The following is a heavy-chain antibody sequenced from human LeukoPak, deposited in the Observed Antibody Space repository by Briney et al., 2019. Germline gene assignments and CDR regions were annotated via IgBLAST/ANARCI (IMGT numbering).Heavy chain of an antibody. J-gene: IGHJ4*02. D-gene: IGHD4-17*01. Sequence: GSSVKVSCKTSGGTFSSYAISWVRQAPGQGLEWMGGIIPIFGTANYAQKFQGRVTITADESTSTAYMELSSLRSEDTAVYYCARAGFYGDYPLGFDYWGQGTLVTVSS. CDR2: IIPIFGTA. CDR1: GGTFSSYA. CDR3: ARAGFYGDYPLGFDY. V-gene: IGHV1-69*01.